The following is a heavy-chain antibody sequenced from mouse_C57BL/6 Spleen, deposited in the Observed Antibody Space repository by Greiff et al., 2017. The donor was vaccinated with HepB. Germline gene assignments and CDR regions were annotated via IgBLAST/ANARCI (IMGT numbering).Heavy chain of an antibody. CDR2: IRLKSDNYAT. V-gene: IGHV6-3*01. CDR1: GFTFSNYW. D-gene: IGHD2-12*01. CDR3: TENDQRGYYFDY. J-gene: IGHJ2*01. Sequence: EVQLVESGGGLVQPGGSMKLSCVASGFTFSNYWMNWVRQSPEKGLEWVAQIRLKSDNYATHYAESVKGRFTISRDDSKSSVYLQMNNLRAEDTGIYYCTENDQRGYYFDYWGQGTTLTVSS.